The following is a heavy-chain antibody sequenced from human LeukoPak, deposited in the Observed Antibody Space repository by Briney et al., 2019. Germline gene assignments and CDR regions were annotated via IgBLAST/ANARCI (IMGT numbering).Heavy chain of an antibody. D-gene: IGHD3-22*01. CDR2: IYYSGNT. V-gene: IGHV4-39*01. Sequence: SETLSLTCTVSGGSISSSSYYWGWIRQPPGKGLEWIGSIYYSGNTYYNPSLKSRVTISVDTSKNQFSLKLSSVTAADTAVYYCVRLSRGWLTDLDYWGHGTLVTVSS. CDR1: GGSISSSSYY. CDR3: VRLSRGWLTDLDY. J-gene: IGHJ4*01.